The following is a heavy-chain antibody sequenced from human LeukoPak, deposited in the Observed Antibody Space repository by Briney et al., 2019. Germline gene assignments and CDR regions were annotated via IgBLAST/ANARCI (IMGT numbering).Heavy chain of an antibody. J-gene: IGHJ4*02. Sequence: SETLSLTCAVYGGSFSGYYWSWIRQPPGKGLEWIGEINHSGSTNYNPSLKSRVTISVDTSKNQFSLKLSSVTAADTAVYYCARASGVKRWLQLRLGFDYWGQGTLVTVSS. CDR3: ARASGVKRWLQLRLGFDY. V-gene: IGHV4-34*01. D-gene: IGHD5-24*01. CDR1: GGSFSGYY. CDR2: INHSGST.